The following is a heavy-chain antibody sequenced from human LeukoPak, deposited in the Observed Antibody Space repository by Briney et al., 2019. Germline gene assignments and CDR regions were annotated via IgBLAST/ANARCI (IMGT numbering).Heavy chain of an antibody. CDR3: ARGAIAAAVSWFDP. V-gene: IGHV3-21*01. Sequence: GGSLRLSCAASGFTFSSYSMNWVRQAPGKGLEWVSSISSSSSYIYYADSVKGRFTISRDNAKNSLYLQMNSLRAEDTAVYYCARGAIAAAVSWFDPWGQGTLVTVP. CDR2: ISSSSSYI. CDR1: GFTFSSYS. J-gene: IGHJ5*02. D-gene: IGHD6-13*01.